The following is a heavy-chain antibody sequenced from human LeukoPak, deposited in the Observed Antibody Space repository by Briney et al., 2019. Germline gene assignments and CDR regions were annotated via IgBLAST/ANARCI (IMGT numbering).Heavy chain of an antibody. J-gene: IGHJ2*01. CDR2: IESSGDM. Sequence: GSLRLSCAASGITFSSYVMSWVRQAPGKGLEWVSIIESSGDMVYANSVKGRFTISRDISKNTVDLQMNSLRAEDTAMYYCARATYSRYWYFDLWGRGTLVTVSS. D-gene: IGHD1-26*01. CDR3: ARATYSRYWYFDL. CDR1: GITFSSYV. V-gene: IGHV3-66*01.